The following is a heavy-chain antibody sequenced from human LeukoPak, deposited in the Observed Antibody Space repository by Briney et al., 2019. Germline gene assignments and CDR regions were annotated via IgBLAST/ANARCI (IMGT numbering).Heavy chain of an antibody. Sequence: SVKVSCKASGGTFSSYAISWVRQAPGQGLEWMGRIIPILGIANYAQKFQGRVTITADKSTSTAYMELSSLRSEDTAVYYCARVAAVAGFDYWGQGTLVTVSS. CDR3: ARVAAVAGFDY. D-gene: IGHD6-19*01. J-gene: IGHJ4*02. CDR1: GGTFSSYA. V-gene: IGHV1-69*04. CDR2: IIPILGIA.